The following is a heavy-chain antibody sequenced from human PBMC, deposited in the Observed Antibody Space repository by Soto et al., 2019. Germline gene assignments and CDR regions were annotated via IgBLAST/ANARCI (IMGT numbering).Heavy chain of an antibody. J-gene: IGHJ5*02. D-gene: IGHD3-3*01. Sequence: QVQLQESGPGLVKPSETLSLTCTVSGGSISSYYWSWIRQPPGKGLEWIGYIYYSGSTNYNPSLKSRVTISVDTSKNQFSLKLSSVTAADTAVYYCARDGSGYYTGWFDPWGQGTLVTVSS. V-gene: IGHV4-59*01. CDR2: IYYSGST. CDR3: ARDGSGYYTGWFDP. CDR1: GGSISSYY.